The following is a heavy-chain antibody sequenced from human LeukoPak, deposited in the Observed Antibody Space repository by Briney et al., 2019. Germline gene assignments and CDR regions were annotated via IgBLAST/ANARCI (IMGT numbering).Heavy chain of an antibody. D-gene: IGHD2-21*02. CDR2: ISDSGGAT. CDR1: GFTFSNYA. J-gene: IGHJ4*02. Sequence: GGSLRLSCAASGFTFSNYAMTWVRQVPGKGLQWVSLISDSGGATYYADSVRGRFTISRDNSKNTLYLQMNSLRADDTAMYYCAKGDCGIDCSVFDYWGQGTLVTVSS. CDR3: AKGDCGIDCSVFDY. V-gene: IGHV3-23*01.